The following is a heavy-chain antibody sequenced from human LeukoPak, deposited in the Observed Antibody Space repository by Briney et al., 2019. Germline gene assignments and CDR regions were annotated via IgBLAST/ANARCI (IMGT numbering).Heavy chain of an antibody. D-gene: IGHD3-22*01. CDR1: GGTFSSYA. CDR2: IIPIFGTA. J-gene: IGHJ3*02. Sequence: AASVKVSCKASGGTFSSYAISWVRQAPGQGLEWMGGIIPIFGTANYAQKFQGRVTITTDESTSTAYMELSSLRSEDTAVYYCARTGSDQYYYDSSGYYRGDAFDIWGQGTMVTVSS. V-gene: IGHV1-69*05. CDR3: ARTGSDQYYYDSSGYYRGDAFDI.